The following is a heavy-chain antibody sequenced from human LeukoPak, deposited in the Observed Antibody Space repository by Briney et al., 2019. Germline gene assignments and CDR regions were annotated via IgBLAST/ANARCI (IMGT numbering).Heavy chain of an antibody. CDR3: ARDSTYYYDSGSSGPHYFDN. CDR1: GLTFRSYS. J-gene: IGHJ4*02. D-gene: IGHD3-10*01. CDR2: IAYDGTYE. V-gene: IGHV3-30*01. Sequence: GGSLRLSCAASGLTFRSYSMHWVRQAPGKGLEWVAVIAYDGTYEYYAASVKGRFTISRDNSNNTLYLQMNSLRTEDTAVYYCARDSTYYYDSGSSGPHYFDNWGQGTLVTVSS.